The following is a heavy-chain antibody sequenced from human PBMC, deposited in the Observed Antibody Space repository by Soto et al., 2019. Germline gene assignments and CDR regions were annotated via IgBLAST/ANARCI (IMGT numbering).Heavy chain of an antibody. CDR3: ARVGWSMTNPDY. J-gene: IGHJ4*02. CDR1: GFTFSSYG. Sequence: GGSLRLSCAASGFTFSSYGMHWVRQAPGKGLEWVAVIWYDGSNKYYADSVKGRFTISRDNSKNTLYLQMNSLRAEDTAVYYCARVGWSMTNPDYWGQGTLVTVSS. V-gene: IGHV3-33*01. CDR2: IWYDGSNK.